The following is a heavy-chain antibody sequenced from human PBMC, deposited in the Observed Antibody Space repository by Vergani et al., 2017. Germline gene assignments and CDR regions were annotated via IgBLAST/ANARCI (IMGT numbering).Heavy chain of an antibody. CDR1: GFTFSSCV. J-gene: IGHJ4*02. Sequence: EVQLLESGGGLVQPGGSLRLTCAASGFTFSSCVMSWVRQAPGKGLEWVSAISGSGGSTYYADSVKGRFSISRDNSKNTLYLQMNSLGAEDTAVYYCGKDLDTSSWYEPPLYYFDYWGQGTLVTVSS. D-gene: IGHD6-13*01. V-gene: IGHV3-23*01. CDR2: ISGSGGST. CDR3: GKDLDTSSWYEPPLYYFDY.